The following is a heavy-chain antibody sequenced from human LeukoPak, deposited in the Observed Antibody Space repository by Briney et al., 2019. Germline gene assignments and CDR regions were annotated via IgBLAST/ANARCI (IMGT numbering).Heavy chain of an antibody. J-gene: IGHJ2*01. V-gene: IGHV3-21*01. CDR1: GFTFSSDS. Sequence: GGSLRLSCAASGFTFSSDSMNWVRQAPGKGLEWVSSISSSSSYIYYADSVKGRFTISRDNAKNSLYLQMNSLRAEDTAVYYCARVYSGYYLRCFDLWGRGTLVTVSS. D-gene: IGHD5-12*01. CDR3: ARVYSGYYLRCFDL. CDR2: ISSSSSYI.